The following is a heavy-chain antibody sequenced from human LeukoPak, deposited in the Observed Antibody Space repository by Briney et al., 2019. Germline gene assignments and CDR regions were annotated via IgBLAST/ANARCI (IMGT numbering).Heavy chain of an antibody. Sequence: PGGSLRLSCAASGFTFSDYYMSWIRQAPGKGLEWVSYIGRSGVIIYYADSVKGRFTISRDNAKNSLYLQMNSLRAEDTAVYYCSRPLREDNHGSSGFDQWGQGTLVTVSS. J-gene: IGHJ5*02. D-gene: IGHD2-15*01. CDR2: IGRSGVII. CDR1: GFTFSDYY. CDR3: SRPLREDNHGSSGFDQ. V-gene: IGHV3-11*01.